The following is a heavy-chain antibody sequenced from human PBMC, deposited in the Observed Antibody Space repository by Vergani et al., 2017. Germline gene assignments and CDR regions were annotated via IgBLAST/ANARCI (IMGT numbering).Heavy chain of an antibody. J-gene: IGHJ4*02. D-gene: IGHD3-10*01. V-gene: IGHV3-23*01. CDR3: AKPISMVRGAPPAY. Sequence: EVQLLESGGGLVQPGGSLRLSCAASGFTFSSYAMSWVRQAPGKGLEWVSAISGSGGSTYYADSVKGRFTISRDNSKNTLYLQMNSLRAADTAVYYCAKPISMVRGAPPAYWGQGTLVTVSS. CDR2: ISGSGGST. CDR1: GFTFSSYA.